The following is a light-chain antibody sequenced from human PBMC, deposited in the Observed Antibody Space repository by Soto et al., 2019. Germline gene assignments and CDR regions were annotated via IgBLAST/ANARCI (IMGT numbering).Light chain of an antibody. CDR3: QKYNSAPPWT. CDR2: AAS. J-gene: IGKJ1*01. Sequence: DIQMAPSPSSLSASVVDRVTITCRASQDIGSYLVWYQQKAGKPPKVLMYAASTLQSGVPSRFSGSGSGTDFTLTISSLQPEDVATYYCQKYNSAPPWTFGQGTKVDIK. V-gene: IGKV1-27*01. CDR1: QDIGSY.